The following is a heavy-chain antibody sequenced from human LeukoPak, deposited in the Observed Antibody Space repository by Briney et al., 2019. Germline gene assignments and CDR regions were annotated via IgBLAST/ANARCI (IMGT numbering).Heavy chain of an antibody. V-gene: IGHV4-39*01. J-gene: IGHJ4*02. CDR3: ARQEHSSGRDY. Sequence: PSETLSLTCTVSGGSISSSSYYWGWIRQPPGKGLEWIGSIYYSGSTYYNPSLKSRVTISVDTSKNQFSLKLSSVTAADTAVYYCARQEHSSGRDYWGQGTLVTVSS. CDR1: GGSISSSSYY. CDR2: IYYSGST. D-gene: IGHD6-19*01.